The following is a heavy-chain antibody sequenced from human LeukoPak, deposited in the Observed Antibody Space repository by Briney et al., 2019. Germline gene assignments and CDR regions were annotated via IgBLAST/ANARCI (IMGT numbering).Heavy chain of an antibody. J-gene: IGHJ4*02. CDR3: ARGPSFHYYGSGSYGY. Sequence: SETLSLTCAVYGGSFSGYYWSWIRQPPGKGLEWIGEVNHSGSTNYNLSLKSRVTISVDTSKNQFSLKLSSVTAADTAVYYCARGPSFHYYGSGSYGYWGQGTLVTVSS. V-gene: IGHV4-34*01. D-gene: IGHD3-10*01. CDR1: GGSFSGYY. CDR2: VNHSGST.